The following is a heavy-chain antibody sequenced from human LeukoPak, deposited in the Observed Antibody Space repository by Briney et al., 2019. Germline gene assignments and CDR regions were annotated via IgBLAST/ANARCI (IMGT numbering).Heavy chain of an antibody. CDR3: ARGDSGFPMDV. Sequence: SETLSLTCAVYGGSFSGYYWSWIRQPPGKGLEWIGEINHSGSTNYNPSLKSRVTISVDTSKNQFSLKLSSVTAADTAVYYCARGDSGFPMDVWGKGTTVTVSS. D-gene: IGHD5-12*01. CDR1: GGSFSGYY. J-gene: IGHJ6*04. V-gene: IGHV4-34*01. CDR2: INHSGST.